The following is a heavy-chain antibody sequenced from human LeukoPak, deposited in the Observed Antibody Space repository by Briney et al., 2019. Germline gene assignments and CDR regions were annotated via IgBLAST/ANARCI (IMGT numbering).Heavy chain of an antibody. CDR3: AKLAAAGKHPFDY. J-gene: IGHJ4*02. Sequence: TGRSLRLSCAASGFTFGDYAMHWVRQAPGKGLEWVSGISWNSGSIVYADSVKGRFTISRDNAKSSLNLQMNSLRAEDTALYYCAKLAAAGKHPFDYWGQGTLVTVSS. V-gene: IGHV3-9*01. CDR1: GFTFGDYA. D-gene: IGHD6-13*01. CDR2: ISWNSGSI.